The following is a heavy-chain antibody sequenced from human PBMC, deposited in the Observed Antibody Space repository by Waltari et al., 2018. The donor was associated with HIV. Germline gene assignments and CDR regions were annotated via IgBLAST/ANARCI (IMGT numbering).Heavy chain of an antibody. CDR2: ISSSSSYI. Sequence: EVQLVESGGGLVKPGGSLSLACGDSGFTFSSFSMTWVRPPPVKGLEGVSSISSSSSYIYYADSVKGRFTISRDNAKNSLYLQMNSLRAEDTAVYYCASSDIVVVVAAWYYFDYWGQGTLVTVSS. J-gene: IGHJ4*02. D-gene: IGHD2-15*01. CDR1: GFTFSSFS. CDR3: ASSDIVVVVAAWYYFDY. V-gene: IGHV3-21*01.